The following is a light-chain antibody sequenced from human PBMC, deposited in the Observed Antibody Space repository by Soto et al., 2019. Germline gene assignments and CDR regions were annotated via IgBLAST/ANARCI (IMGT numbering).Light chain of an antibody. J-gene: IGKJ5*01. Sequence: EIVLTQSPGTLSLSPGERATLSFSASQSISTSYLAWYQQKPGQAPRLLIYDASNRATGIPARFSGSGSGTDFTLTISSLEPEDFAVYYCQQRFNWQVTFGQGTRLEIK. CDR1: QSISTSY. CDR2: DAS. V-gene: IGKV3D-20*02. CDR3: QQRFNWQVT.